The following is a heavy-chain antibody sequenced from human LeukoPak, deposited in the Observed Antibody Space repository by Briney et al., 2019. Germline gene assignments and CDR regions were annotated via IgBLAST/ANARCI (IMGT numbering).Heavy chain of an antibody. Sequence: WASVKVSCKASGYTFTSYGISWVRQAPGQGLEWMGWISAYNGNTNYAQKLQGRVTMTTDTSTSTAYMELRSLRSDDTAVYYCARDRRGGIVGADFDYWGQGTLVTVSS. J-gene: IGHJ4*02. CDR1: GYTFTSYG. CDR3: ARDRRGGIVGADFDY. CDR2: ISAYNGNT. V-gene: IGHV1-18*01. D-gene: IGHD1-26*01.